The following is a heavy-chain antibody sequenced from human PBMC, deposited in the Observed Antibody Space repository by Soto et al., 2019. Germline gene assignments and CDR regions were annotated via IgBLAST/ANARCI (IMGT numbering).Heavy chain of an antibody. CDR1: GYSLSNHA. CDR2: INAANGNT. V-gene: IGHV1-3*01. CDR3: ARGSGSGSYLIDY. D-gene: IGHD3-10*01. J-gene: IGHJ4*02. Sequence: ASVKVSCKASGYSLSNHAMHWVRQAPGQRLEWMAFINAANGNTKYLQRLQGRVTITRDTSASTDYMELSSLRSEDTALYYCARGSGSGSYLIDYWGQGTLVTVSS.